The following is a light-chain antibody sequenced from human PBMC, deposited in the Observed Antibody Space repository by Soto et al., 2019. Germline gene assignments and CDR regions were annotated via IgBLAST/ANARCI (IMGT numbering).Light chain of an antibody. V-gene: IGKV1-27*01. CDR1: QGISNS. CDR3: QSYYGAPWT. J-gene: IGKJ1*01. Sequence: DIQMTQSPSSLSASVGDRVTITCRASQGISNSLAWYQQKPGKVPQLLIYAASTLDSGVPSRFGGSGSGTDFTLTISGLLPEDVGTYYCQSYYGAPWTFGRGTKVDIK. CDR2: AAS.